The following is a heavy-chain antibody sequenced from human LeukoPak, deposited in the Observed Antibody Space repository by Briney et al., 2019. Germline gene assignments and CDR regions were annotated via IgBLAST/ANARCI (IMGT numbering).Heavy chain of an antibody. D-gene: IGHD5-18*01. CDR1: GFTFTTYW. CDR2: IKQDGSEK. Sequence: GGSLRLSCAASGFTFTTYWMSWVRQAPGKGLEWMANIKQDGSEKYYVDSVKGRFTISRDNAKNSLFLQMNSLRAEDTAVYYCARGNAESWIQLWLADYFDYWGQGTLVTVSS. CDR3: ARGNAESWIQLWLADYFDY. J-gene: IGHJ4*02. V-gene: IGHV3-7*01.